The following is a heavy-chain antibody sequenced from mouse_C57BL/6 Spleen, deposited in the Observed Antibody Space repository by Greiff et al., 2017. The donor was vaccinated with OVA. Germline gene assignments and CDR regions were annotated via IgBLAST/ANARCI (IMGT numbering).Heavy chain of an antibody. V-gene: IGHV1-85*01. CDR3: ARYSNYWYFDV. CDR1: GYTFTSYD. CDR2: IYPRDGST. Sequence: QVQLKHSGPELVKPGASVKLSCKASGYTFTSYDINWVKQRPGQGLEWIGWIYPRDGSTKYNEKFKGKATLTVDTSSSTAYMELHSLTSEDSAVYFCARYSNYWYFDVWGTGTTVTVSS. D-gene: IGHD2-5*01. J-gene: IGHJ1*03.